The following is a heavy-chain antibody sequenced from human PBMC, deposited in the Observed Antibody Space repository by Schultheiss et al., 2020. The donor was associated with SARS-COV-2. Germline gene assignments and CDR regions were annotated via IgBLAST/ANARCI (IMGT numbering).Heavy chain of an antibody. CDR2: IYYSGST. V-gene: IGHV4-39*01. CDR3: ARQRRGITMLRNRSSYHYYMDV. Sequence: ETLSLTCTVSGASVSSNNYYWSWIRQLPGKGLEWIGSIYYSGSTYYNPSLKSRVTISVDTSKNQFSLKLSSVTAADTTVYYCARQRRGITMLRNRSSYHYYMDVWGKGTTVTVSS. CDR1: GASVSSNNYY. J-gene: IGHJ6*03. D-gene: IGHD3-10*02.